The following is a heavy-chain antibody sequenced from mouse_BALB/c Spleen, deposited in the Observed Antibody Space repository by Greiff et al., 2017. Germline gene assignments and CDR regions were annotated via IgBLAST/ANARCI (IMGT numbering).Heavy chain of an antibody. CDR3: ARGPIYDGYYVGFDY. D-gene: IGHD2-3*01. J-gene: IGHJ2*01. CDR1: GYSFTGYY. Sequence: LVKTGASVKISCKASGYSFTGYYMHWVKQSHGKSLEWIGYISCYNGATSYNQKFKGKATFTVDTSSSTAYMQFNSLTSEDSAVYYCARGPIYDGYYVGFDYWGQGTTLTVSS. CDR2: ISCYNGAT. V-gene: IGHV1S34*01.